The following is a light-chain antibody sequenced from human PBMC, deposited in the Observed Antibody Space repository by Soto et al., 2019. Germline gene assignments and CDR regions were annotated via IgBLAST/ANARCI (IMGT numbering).Light chain of an antibody. V-gene: IGKV3-11*01. J-gene: IGKJ5*01. CDR1: QSVSSY. CDR3: QQYGSSPLIT. CDR2: DAS. Sequence: EIVLTQSPATPSLSPGERATLSCRTSQSVSSYFAWYQQKPGRAPRLLIYDASNRATGIPARFIGSGSGTDFTLTISSLEPEDFAVYYCQQYGSSPLITFGQGTRLEIK.